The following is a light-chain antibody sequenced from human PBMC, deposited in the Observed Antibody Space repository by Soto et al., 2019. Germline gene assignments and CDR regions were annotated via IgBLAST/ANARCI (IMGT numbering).Light chain of an antibody. CDR2: GAS. CDR1: QSVSNNY. CDR3: QQYGSSPPYT. Sequence: EIVLTQSPGTLSLSPGERATLSCRASQSVSNNYLAWYQQKPGQAPRLLIYGASNRATGIPDRFSGSGSGTDFTLTISRLEPEDSAMYYCQQYGSSPPYTFGQGTKVDIK. V-gene: IGKV3-20*01. J-gene: IGKJ2*01.